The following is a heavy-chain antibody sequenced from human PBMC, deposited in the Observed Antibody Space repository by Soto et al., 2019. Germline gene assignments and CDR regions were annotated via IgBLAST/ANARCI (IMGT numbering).Heavy chain of an antibody. Sequence: SETLSLTCTVSGGSISDYYWTWIRQPAGKGLEWIGRIYTSGSTNYNPSLKSRVTMSVDTSRNQFSLKLTSLTAADTAVYYCARDTNSLDPWGQGTLVTVSS. J-gene: IGHJ5*02. CDR3: ARDTNSLDP. CDR1: GGSISDYY. D-gene: IGHD1-26*01. V-gene: IGHV4-4*07. CDR2: IYTSGST.